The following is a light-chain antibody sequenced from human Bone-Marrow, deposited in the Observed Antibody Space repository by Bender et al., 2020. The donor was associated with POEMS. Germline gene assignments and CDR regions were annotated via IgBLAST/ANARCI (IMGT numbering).Light chain of an antibody. V-gene: IGLV3-21*03. CDR2: DDS. CDR3: QVWDGTTGV. J-gene: IGLJ1*01. Sequence: SYVLTQAPSVSVAPGKTATITCGGTSIGGKDVHWYQQKPGQAPVLVVYDDSDRPSGIPDRFSGSNSGNTATLTISGTQVMDEADYYCQVWDGTTGVFGTGTKVTVL. CDR1: SIGGKD.